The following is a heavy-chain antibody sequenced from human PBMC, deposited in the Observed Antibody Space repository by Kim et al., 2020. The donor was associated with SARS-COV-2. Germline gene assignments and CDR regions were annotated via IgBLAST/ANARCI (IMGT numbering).Heavy chain of an antibody. J-gene: IGHJ4*02. V-gene: IGHV3-21*01. CDR2: ICSSSTYI. Sequence: GGSLRLSCAASGFTFSSYSMNWVRQAPGKGLEWVSSICSSSTYIYYADSVKGRFTISRDNAKNSLYLQMNSLRAEDTAVYYCARDAGMVGIAAAGYFDYWGQGTLVTVSS. CDR1: GFTFSSYS. CDR3: ARDAGMVGIAAAGYFDY. D-gene: IGHD6-13*01.